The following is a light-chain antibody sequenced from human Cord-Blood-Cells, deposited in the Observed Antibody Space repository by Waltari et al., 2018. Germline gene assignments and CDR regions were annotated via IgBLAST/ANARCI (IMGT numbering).Light chain of an antibody. CDR1: QSISSH. Sequence: DIQMTRSPSSMSASVGDRVTITCRASQSISSHLNWYQQKPGKAPKLLIYAASRLQSGVPSRFSGSGSGTDFTLTISSLQPEDFATYYCQQSYSTPPTWTFGQGTKVEIK. CDR3: QQSYSTPPTWT. J-gene: IGKJ1*01. V-gene: IGKV1-39*01. CDR2: AAS.